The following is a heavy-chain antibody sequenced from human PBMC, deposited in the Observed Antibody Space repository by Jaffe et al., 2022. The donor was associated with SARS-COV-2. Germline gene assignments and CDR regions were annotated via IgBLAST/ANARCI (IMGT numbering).Heavy chain of an antibody. D-gene: IGHD2-2*01. CDR3: TREGRVVVVPAARGYDAFDI. V-gene: IGHV3-49*03. J-gene: IGHJ3*02. Sequence: EVQLVESGGGLVQPGRSLRLSCTASGFTFGDYAMSWFRQAPGKGLEWVGFIRSKAYGGTTEYAASVKGRFTISRDDSKSIAYLQMNSLKTEDTAVYYCTREGRVVVVPAARGYDAFDIWGQGTMVTVSS. CDR1: GFTFGDYA. CDR2: IRSKAYGGTT.